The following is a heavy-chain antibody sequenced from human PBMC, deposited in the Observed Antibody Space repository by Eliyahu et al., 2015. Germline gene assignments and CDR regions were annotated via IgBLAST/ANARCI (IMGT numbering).Heavy chain of an antibody. D-gene: IGHD3-10*01. Sequence: EVQLVESGGGLVQPGRSLRLSFAAFGFTFEDYGIHWVRQAPGKGLEWVAAISSKRDTTVXADSXKGRFTIIRDNAKNSVFLEMNSLRPEDTALYYCARDMFPGEFRRGMDVWGQGTTVTVSS. CDR1: GFTFEDYG. CDR3: ARDMFPGEFRRGMDV. V-gene: IGHV3-9*01. CDR2: ISSKRDTT. J-gene: IGHJ6*02.